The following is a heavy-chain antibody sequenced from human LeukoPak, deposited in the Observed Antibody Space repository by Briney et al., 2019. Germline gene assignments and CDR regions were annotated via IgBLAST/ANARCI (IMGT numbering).Heavy chain of an antibody. Sequence: ASVKVSCKASGGTFSSYAISWVRQAPGQGLEWMGGIIPIFGTANYAQKFQGRVTITADESTSTAYMELSSLRSEDTAVYYCARARGDYGGNYHYWYFDLWGRGTLVTVSS. J-gene: IGHJ2*01. V-gene: IGHV1-69*01. CDR2: IIPIFGTA. CDR3: ARARGDYGGNYHYWYFDL. D-gene: IGHD4-23*01. CDR1: GGTFSSYA.